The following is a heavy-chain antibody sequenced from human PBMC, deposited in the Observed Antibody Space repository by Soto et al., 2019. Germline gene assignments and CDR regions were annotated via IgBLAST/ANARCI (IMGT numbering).Heavy chain of an antibody. D-gene: IGHD3-10*01. CDR3: ARGRYFATTHRQWWYFDF. Sequence: QVELVQSGPEVKRPGASVKVSCKTSGYTFITNGINWVRQAPGQGLEWMGWISPANGDKKYAQKFKDRVTLTSETSTDTVYMELTNRRSDDTAVYFCARGRYFATTHRQWWYFDFWGRGTLVTVSS. J-gene: IGHJ2*01. V-gene: IGHV1-18*01. CDR2: ISPANGDK. CDR1: GYTFITNG.